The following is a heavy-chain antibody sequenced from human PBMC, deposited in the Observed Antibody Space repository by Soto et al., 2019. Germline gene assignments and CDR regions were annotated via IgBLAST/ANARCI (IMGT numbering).Heavy chain of an antibody. CDR2: ISHSGGT. V-gene: IGHV4-61*01. Sequence: QVQLQESGPGLVNPSETLSLTCSGSGGSVSSASYYWRWIRQPPGKGMQWIGYISHSGGTNYNPSRRSSVNISVNTSKNQFSLRLTSVSAADTAVYYCARITGWNYYYYGMDVWGQGTTVTVSS. CDR3: ARITGWNYYYYGMDV. CDR1: GGSVSSASYY. J-gene: IGHJ6*02. D-gene: IGHD1-20*01.